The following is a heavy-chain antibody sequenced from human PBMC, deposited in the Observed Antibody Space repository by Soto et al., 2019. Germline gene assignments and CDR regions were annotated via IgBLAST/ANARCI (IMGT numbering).Heavy chain of an antibody. V-gene: IGHV3-15*01. CDR2: IKSKTDGGTT. CDR1: GFTFSNAW. CDR3: TTGHYGSYWLRDY. J-gene: IGHJ4*02. D-gene: IGHD3-9*01. Sequence: EVQLVESGGGLVKPGGSLRLSCAASGFTFSNAWMTWVRQAPGKGLEWVGRIKSKTDGGTTDYAAPVKGRFTISRDDSKNTLYLQMNSLKTEDTAVYYCTTGHYGSYWLRDYWGQGTLVTVSS.